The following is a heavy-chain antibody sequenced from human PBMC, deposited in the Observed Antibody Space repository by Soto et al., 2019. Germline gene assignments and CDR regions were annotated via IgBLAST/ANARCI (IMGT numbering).Heavy chain of an antibody. CDR3: ARGIMRGLDV. CDR1: GGSISGATYY. CDR2: ISCSGNS. V-gene: IGHV4-31*03. J-gene: IGHJ6*02. Sequence: QVQLQESGPGLVQPSQTLSLICSVSGGSISGATYYWNWIRQHPGKGLEWIGYISCSGNSFYKPSFERRLTISVATSKSHFSLKLSSMTAADTAIYYSARGIMRGLDVCGQGTTVTVSS.